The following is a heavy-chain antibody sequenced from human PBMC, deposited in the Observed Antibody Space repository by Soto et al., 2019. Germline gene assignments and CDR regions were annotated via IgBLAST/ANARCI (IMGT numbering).Heavy chain of an antibody. CDR1: GFTFGDYA. CDR2: IRSKAYGGTT. D-gene: IGHD1-20*01. V-gene: IGHV3-49*03. CDR3: TIYITGPSPIYNWFDP. J-gene: IGHJ5*02. Sequence: GGSLRLSCTASGFTFGDYAMSWFRQAPGKGLEWVGFIRSKAYGGTTEYAASVKGRFTISRDDSKSIAYLQMNSLKTEDTAVYYCTIYITGPSPIYNWFDPWGQGTLVTVSS.